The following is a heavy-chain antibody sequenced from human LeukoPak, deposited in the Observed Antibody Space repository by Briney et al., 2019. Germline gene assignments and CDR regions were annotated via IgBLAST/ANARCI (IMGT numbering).Heavy chain of an antibody. CDR3: ATSSGRGSGAQPLGY. V-gene: IGHV1-69*01. CDR1: AGTFSTYA. D-gene: IGHD2-15*01. Sequence: ASVKVSCKASAGTFSTYALSWVRQAPGQGLEWMGGIIPMFGTPNYAQKFQGRVTITADESTSTASMRLISLRSDDTAVYYCATSSGRGSGAQPLGYWGQGTLVTVSS. J-gene: IGHJ4*02. CDR2: IIPMFGTP.